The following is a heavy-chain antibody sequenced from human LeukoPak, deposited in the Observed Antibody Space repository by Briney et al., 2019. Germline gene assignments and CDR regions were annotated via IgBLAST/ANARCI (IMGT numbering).Heavy chain of an antibody. CDR2: IYYSGST. J-gene: IGHJ3*02. CDR3: ARENIAVAGVYAFDI. V-gene: IGHV4-59*01. CDR1: GGSISSYY. Sequence: SETLSLTCTVSGGSISSYYWSWIRQPPGKGLEWIGYIYYSGSTNYNPSLKSRVTISVDTSKNQFSRKLSSVTAADTAVYYCARENIAVAGVYAFDIWGQGTMVTVSS. D-gene: IGHD6-19*01.